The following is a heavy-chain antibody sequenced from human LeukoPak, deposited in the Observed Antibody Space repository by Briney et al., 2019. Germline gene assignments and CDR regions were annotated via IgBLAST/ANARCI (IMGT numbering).Heavy chain of an antibody. J-gene: IGHJ4*02. CDR3: AKDRGDIVVVPAAMDY. V-gene: IGHV3-30*02. CDR1: GFTFSSYG. Sequence: GGSLRLSCAASGFTFSSYGMHWVRQAPGKGLEWVAFIRYDGSNKYYEDSLQRRFTISRDNSKNTLYLQMNSLRAEDTAVYYCAKDRGDIVVVPAAMDYWGQGTLVTVCS. D-gene: IGHD2-2*01. CDR2: IRYDGSNK.